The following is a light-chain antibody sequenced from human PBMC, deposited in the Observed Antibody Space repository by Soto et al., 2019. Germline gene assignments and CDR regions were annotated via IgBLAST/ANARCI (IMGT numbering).Light chain of an antibody. CDR3: QQRSNWPPT. V-gene: IGKV3-11*01. CDR2: DAS. J-gene: IGKJ5*01. Sequence: EIVLTQSPATLSLSPGERATLSCRASQSVNNYLAWYQQKPGQAPRLLIYDASNRATGIPARFSGSGSGADFTLTISSLEPEDFAVYYRQQRSNWPPTFGQGTRLDIK. CDR1: QSVNNY.